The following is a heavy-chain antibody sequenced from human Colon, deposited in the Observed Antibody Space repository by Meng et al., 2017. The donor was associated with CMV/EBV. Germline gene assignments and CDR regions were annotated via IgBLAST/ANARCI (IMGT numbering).Heavy chain of an antibody. CDR3: GRDYRAFSYGPGY. Sequence: VSGGSVSSGSYYWSWFRQPPGKGLEWIGYIHYSGSTNYNPSLKSRATISIDTSKNQFSLNLSSVTAADTAVYYCGRDYRAFSYGPGYWGQGTLVTVSS. D-gene: IGHD5-18*01. V-gene: IGHV4-61*01. CDR2: IHYSGST. J-gene: IGHJ4*02. CDR1: GGSVSSGSYY.